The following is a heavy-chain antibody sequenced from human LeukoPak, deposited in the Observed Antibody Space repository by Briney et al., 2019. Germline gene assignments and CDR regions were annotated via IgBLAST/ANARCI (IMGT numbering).Heavy chain of an antibody. V-gene: IGHV3-7*01. Sequence: PGGSLRLSCAASGFTFSSYAMSWVRQAPGRGLEWVANIKQDGSTKYYVDSLKGRFTISRDNAKNSLYLQMNSLRVEDTAMYYCARIGYSSSSLDFWGQGTLVTVSS. CDR1: GFTFSSYA. CDR2: IKQDGSTK. D-gene: IGHD6-6*01. J-gene: IGHJ4*02. CDR3: ARIGYSSSSLDF.